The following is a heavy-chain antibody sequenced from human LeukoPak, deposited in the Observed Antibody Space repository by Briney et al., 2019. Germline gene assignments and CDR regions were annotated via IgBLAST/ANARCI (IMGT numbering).Heavy chain of an antibody. CDR1: GGSISSYY. D-gene: IGHD5-24*01. J-gene: IGHJ4*02. Sequence: SETLSLTCTVSGGSISSYYWSWIRQPPGKGLEWIGYIYYSGSTNYNPSLKSRVTISVDTSKNQFSLKLSSVTAADTAVYYCASIPRWLQFPYFDYWGQGTLVTVSS. CDR3: ASIPRWLQFPYFDY. V-gene: IGHV4-59*01. CDR2: IYYSGST.